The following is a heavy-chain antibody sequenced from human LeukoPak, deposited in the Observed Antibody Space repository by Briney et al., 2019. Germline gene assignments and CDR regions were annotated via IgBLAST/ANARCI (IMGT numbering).Heavy chain of an antibody. CDR2: IWYDGSNK. CDR3: ARDHLYSGSYRFDY. Sequence: TGRSLRLTCAASGFTFSSYGMHWVRQAPGKGLEGVAVIWYDGSNKYYADSVKGRFTISRDNSKNTLYLQMNSLRAEDTAVYYCARDHLYSGSYRFDYWGQGTLVTVSS. CDR1: GFTFSSYG. V-gene: IGHV3-33*01. J-gene: IGHJ4*02. D-gene: IGHD1-26*01.